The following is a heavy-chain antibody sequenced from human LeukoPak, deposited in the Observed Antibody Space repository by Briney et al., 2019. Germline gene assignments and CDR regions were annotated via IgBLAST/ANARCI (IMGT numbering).Heavy chain of an antibody. D-gene: IGHD3-16*01. CDR3: MSYAGRSDDY. J-gene: IGHJ4*02. CDR2: ISSSSSYR. CDR1: GFXXXXXX. V-gene: IGHV3-21*01. Sequence: GGSLRLSCAASGFXXXXXXXXXVXXXPXKXXEWVSAISSSSSYRYYADSVKGRFTISRDNAKNSLHLQMNSLRAEDTAVYYCMSYAGRSDDYWGQGTLVTVSS.